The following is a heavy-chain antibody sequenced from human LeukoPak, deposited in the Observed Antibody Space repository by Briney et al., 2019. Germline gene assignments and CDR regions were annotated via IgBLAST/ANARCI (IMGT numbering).Heavy chain of an antibody. V-gene: IGHV4-59*02. CDR3: ARDRPMTDAFDI. Sequence: SETLSLTLTVSGGSVHNYYWSWIRQPPGKGLEWIGYIYYTGTTNYNPSLKSRVTISVDTSKNQFSLRLRSVTAADTAVYYCARDRPMTDAFDIWAQGTMLTVSS. CDR2: IYYTGTT. J-gene: IGHJ3*02. CDR1: GGSVHNYY.